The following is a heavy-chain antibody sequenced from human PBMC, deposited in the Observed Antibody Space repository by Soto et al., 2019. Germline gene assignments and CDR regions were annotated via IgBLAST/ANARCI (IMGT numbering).Heavy chain of an antibody. CDR2: ISSSSSYI. CDR3: ARWGGSYNFDY. D-gene: IGHD1-26*01. J-gene: IGHJ4*02. CDR1: GFTFSTYS. V-gene: IGHV3-21*01. Sequence: EVQLVESGGGLVKPGGSLRLSCAASGFTFSTYSMSWVRQAPGKGLEWVSSISSSSSYIYYADSVKGRFTISRDNAKNSLYLQMNSLRAEDTAVYYWARWGGSYNFDYWGQGTLVTVSS.